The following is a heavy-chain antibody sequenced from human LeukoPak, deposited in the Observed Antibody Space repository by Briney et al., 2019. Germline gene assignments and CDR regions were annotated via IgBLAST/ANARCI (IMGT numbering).Heavy chain of an antibody. D-gene: IGHD2-15*01. CDR2: ISGSGGST. J-gene: IGHJ4*02. Sequence: PGGSLRLSCAASGFTFTSHAMSWVRQAPGKGLEWVSAISGSGGSTYYADSVKGRFTISRDNSKNTLYLQMNSLRAEDTAVYYCARYIVVVVADFYYFDYWGQGTLVTVSS. CDR3: ARYIVVVVADFYYFDY. CDR1: GFTFTSHA. V-gene: IGHV3-23*01.